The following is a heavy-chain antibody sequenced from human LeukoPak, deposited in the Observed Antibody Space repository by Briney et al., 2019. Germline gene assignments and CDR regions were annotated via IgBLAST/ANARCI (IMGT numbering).Heavy chain of an antibody. V-gene: IGHV1-2*02. CDR3: ARGGIVGATYNWFDP. D-gene: IGHD1-26*01. Sequence: ASVKVSCKASGYTFTGYYMHWVRQAPGQGLEWMGWINPNSGGTNYAQKFQGRVTMTRDTSISTAYMELSRLRSDDTAVYYCARGGIVGATYNWFDPWGQGTLVTDSS. CDR2: INPNSGGT. CDR1: GYTFTGYY. J-gene: IGHJ5*02.